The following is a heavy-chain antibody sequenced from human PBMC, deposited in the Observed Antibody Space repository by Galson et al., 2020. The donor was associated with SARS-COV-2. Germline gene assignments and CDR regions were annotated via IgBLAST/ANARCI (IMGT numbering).Heavy chain of an antibody. D-gene: IGHD3-16*01. V-gene: IGHV3-23*01. CDR2: ISGSGTDT. Sequence: GGSLRLSCAASGFTFTTYTMTWVRQAPGKGLEWVSLISGSGTDTFYADSVKGRFTISRDNSKNTLFLQMNRLRAEDTAVYFCAKDGRRDGYNYVVGDNYCDSWGQGSLVTVSS. CDR3: AKDGRRDGYNYVVGDNYCDS. J-gene: IGHJ4*02. CDR1: GFTFTTYT.